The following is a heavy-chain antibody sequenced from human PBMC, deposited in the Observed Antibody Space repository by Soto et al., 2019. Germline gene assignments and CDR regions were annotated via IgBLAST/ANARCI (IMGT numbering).Heavy chain of an antibody. CDR1: GLTFRSFG. CDR3: AKDRSPGATTWNVY. V-gene: IGHV3-23*01. Sequence: GGSLRLSCAASGLTFRSFGITGSGKAQGKGLEWVLTIRGSGVAKFHADPVKGPFTISKDNSNNTVSLQMNSLRAEDAGVYYCAKDRSPGATTWNVYWGQGTLVTVPS. D-gene: IGHD1-1*01. J-gene: IGHJ4*02. CDR2: IRGSGVAK.